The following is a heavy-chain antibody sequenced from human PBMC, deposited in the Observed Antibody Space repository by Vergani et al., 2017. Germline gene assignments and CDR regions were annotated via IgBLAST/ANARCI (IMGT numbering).Heavy chain of an antibody. CDR2: INNNGGIT. Sequence: QLLESGGGLIQPGGSLRLSCAASGFTFNSYAMTWVRQAPGKGLEWVSGINNNGGITYYADSVKGRFTISRDNSKNTLYLQMTDLRAEDTATYYCAKVCGSTSCTYGGGAFDVWGHGTMVTVSS. CDR1: GFTFNSYA. V-gene: IGHV3-23*01. D-gene: IGHD2-2*01. CDR3: AKVCGSTSCTYGGGAFDV. J-gene: IGHJ3*01.